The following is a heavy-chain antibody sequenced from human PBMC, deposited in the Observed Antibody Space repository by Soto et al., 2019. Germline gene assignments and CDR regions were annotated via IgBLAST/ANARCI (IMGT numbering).Heavy chain of an antibody. J-gene: IGHJ3*02. CDR1: GFTFSSYS. CDR2: ISSSSSYI. V-gene: IGHV3-21*01. CDR3: ARVRVGTMIVVVNGAFDI. D-gene: IGHD3-22*01. Sequence: EVQLVESGGGLVKPVGSLRLSCAASGFTFSSYSMNWVRQAPGKGLEWVSSISSSSSYIYYADSVKGRFTISRDNAKNSLYLQMNSLRAEDTAVYYCARVRVGTMIVVVNGAFDIWGQGTMVTVSS.